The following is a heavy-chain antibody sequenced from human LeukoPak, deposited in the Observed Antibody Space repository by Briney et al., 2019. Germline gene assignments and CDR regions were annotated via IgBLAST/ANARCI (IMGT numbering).Heavy chain of an antibody. CDR2: ISTSSDYI. Sequence: GGSLRLSCAASGFTFGSYSMNWVRQAPGKGLEWVSSISTSSDYIYYADSVKGRFTISRDNAENSLFLQVNSLRAEDTAVYYWARGCSGGSCYDYWGQGTLVTVSS. D-gene: IGHD2-15*01. CDR1: GFTFGSYS. J-gene: IGHJ4*02. CDR3: ARGCSGGSCYDY. V-gene: IGHV3-21*01.